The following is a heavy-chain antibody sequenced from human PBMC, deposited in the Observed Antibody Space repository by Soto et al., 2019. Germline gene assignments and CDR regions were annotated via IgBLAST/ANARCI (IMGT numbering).Heavy chain of an antibody. CDR3: ARHYYDSSGYPLDF. V-gene: IGHV5-51*07. J-gene: IGHJ4*02. D-gene: IGHD3-22*01. CDR2: IYPGDSDT. Sequence: VKRSGEGCGWNVTRYWWCREHQITGKGLEWMGIIYPGDSDTRYSPSFQGQVTISADKSISTAYLQWSSLKASDTAMYYCARHYYDSSGYPLDFWGQGPLVSLSS. CDR1: GWNVTRYW.